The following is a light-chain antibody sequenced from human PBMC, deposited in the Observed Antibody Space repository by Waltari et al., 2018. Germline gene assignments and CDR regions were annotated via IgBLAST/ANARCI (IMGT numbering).Light chain of an antibody. V-gene: IGKV1-9*01. Sequence: DIQLTQSPSFLSTSVGDRVTITCRANQDMSSYLAWYQQKPGKAPKLLIAAASTLQSAVPARVSGSGSGTEFTLTISSLQSEDIATYYCQQLLSYPLTFGGGTKVEIK. J-gene: IGKJ4*01. CDR1: QDMSSY. CDR3: QQLLSYPLT. CDR2: AAS.